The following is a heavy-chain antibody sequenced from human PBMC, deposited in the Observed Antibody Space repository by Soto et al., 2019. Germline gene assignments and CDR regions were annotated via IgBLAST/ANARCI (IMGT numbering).Heavy chain of an antibody. CDR2: IIPYNGNT. D-gene: IGHD3-22*01. CDR3: AIFALDDDSYHFLDS. CDR1: GYIFNYSY. J-gene: IGHJ5*01. V-gene: IGHV1-45*02. Sequence: YSVKVSCPASGYIFNYSYRYWGLQAPGHELAGMGWIIPYNGNTNYAQKFQDRFSITRESSLSTVYKELRGLRSDDTGMYYCAIFALDDDSYHFLDSWGQGTPVTGSS.